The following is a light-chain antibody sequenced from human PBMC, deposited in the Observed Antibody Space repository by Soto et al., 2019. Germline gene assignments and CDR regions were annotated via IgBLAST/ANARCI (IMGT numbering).Light chain of an antibody. Sequence: PGGRATLSCTASQSITTRLAWYQQKPGQPPRLLISGASVRASGVPVRITGSGSGTDFTLTISRLEPEDFAVYYCQHYGGSPITFGLGTRLEIK. CDR1: QSITTR. CDR2: GAS. V-gene: IGKV3-20*01. CDR3: QHYGGSPIT. J-gene: IGKJ5*01.